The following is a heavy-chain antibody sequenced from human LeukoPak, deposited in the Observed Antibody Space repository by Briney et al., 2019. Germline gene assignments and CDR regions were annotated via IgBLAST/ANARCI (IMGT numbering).Heavy chain of an antibody. Sequence: GGSLRLSCAASGFTFSSYAMYWVRQAPGKGLEWVSGIFGSGGSTHYADSVKGRFTISRDNSKNTVYLQMNSLRAEDTAVYYCARTFTYYYDSSGYPTFDYWGQGTLVTVSS. V-gene: IGHV3-23*01. CDR2: IFGSGGST. J-gene: IGHJ4*02. CDR1: GFTFSSYA. D-gene: IGHD3-22*01. CDR3: ARTFTYYYDSSGYPTFDY.